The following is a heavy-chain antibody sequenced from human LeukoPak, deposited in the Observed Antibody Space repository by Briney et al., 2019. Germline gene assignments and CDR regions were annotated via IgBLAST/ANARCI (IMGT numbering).Heavy chain of an antibody. CDR1: GFSLSTSGVG. D-gene: IGHD4-23*01. CDR2: IYWNDDK. Sequence: SGPTLVNPTQTLTLTCTFSGFSLSTSGVGVGWIRQPPGKALEWLALIYWNDDKRYSPSLKSRLTITKDTSKNQVVLTVTNMDPVDTATYYCAHMYGGGNSAITDYWGQGTLVTVSS. V-gene: IGHV2-5*01. CDR3: AHMYGGGNSAITDY. J-gene: IGHJ4*02.